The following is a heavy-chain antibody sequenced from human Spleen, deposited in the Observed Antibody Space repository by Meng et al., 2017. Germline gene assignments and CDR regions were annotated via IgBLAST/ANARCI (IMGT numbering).Heavy chain of an antibody. Sequence: GESLKISCAASGFTFSSYAMHWVRQAPGKGLEWVAVISYDGSNKYYADSVKGRFTISRDNSKNTLYLQMNSLRAEDTAVYYCAKEGLTPYFDSWGQGTLVTVSS. CDR3: AKEGLTPYFDS. CDR1: GFTFSSYA. CDR2: ISYDGSNK. D-gene: IGHD3/OR15-3a*01. V-gene: IGHV3-30*04. J-gene: IGHJ4*02.